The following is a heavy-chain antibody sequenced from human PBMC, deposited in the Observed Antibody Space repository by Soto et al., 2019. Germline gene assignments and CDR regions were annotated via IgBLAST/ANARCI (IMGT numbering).Heavy chain of an antibody. Sequence: GGSLRLSCTASGFTFSDYAMSWVRQPPGKGLEWVSVISAGGSTYYADSVKGRFTVSRANSKNTLNLQMNSLRAEDTAVYYCANVPIWCSSTSCYTEGFGYWGQGTLVTVSS. CDR1: GFTFSDYA. J-gene: IGHJ4*02. CDR3: ANVPIWCSSTSCYTEGFGY. V-gene: IGHV3-23*01. CDR2: ISAGGST. D-gene: IGHD2-2*02.